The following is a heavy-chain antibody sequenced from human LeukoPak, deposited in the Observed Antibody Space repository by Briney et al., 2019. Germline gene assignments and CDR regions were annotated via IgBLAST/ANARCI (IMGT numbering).Heavy chain of an antibody. J-gene: IGHJ2*01. Sequence: SETLSLTCAVSGYSISSGYYWGWIRQPPGKGLWWIGTIYHSGSTYYNPSLKSRVTISVDTSKTQFSLKLSSVTAADTAVYYCARPSTWATVTRYWYFDLWGRGTLVTVSS. CDR2: IYHSGST. CDR1: GYSISSGYY. D-gene: IGHD4-17*01. CDR3: ARPSTWATVTRYWYFDL. V-gene: IGHV4-38-2*01.